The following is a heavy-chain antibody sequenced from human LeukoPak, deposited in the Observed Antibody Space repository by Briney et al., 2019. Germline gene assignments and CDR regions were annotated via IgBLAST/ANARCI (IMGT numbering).Heavy chain of an antibody. D-gene: IGHD5-18*01. J-gene: IGHJ4*02. CDR1: GYTFTSYD. Sequence: GASVKVSCKASGYTFTSYDINWVRQATGQGLEWMGWMNPNSGNTGYAQKFQGRVTITRNTSISTAYMELSSLRSEDTAVYYCARGGVLIQGLGFDYWGQGTLVTVSS. CDR3: ARGGVLIQGLGFDY. CDR2: MNPNSGNT. V-gene: IGHV1-8*03.